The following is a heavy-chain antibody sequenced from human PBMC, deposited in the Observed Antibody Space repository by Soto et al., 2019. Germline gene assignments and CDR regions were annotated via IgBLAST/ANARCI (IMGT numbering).Heavy chain of an antibody. V-gene: IGHV3-15*07. CDR2: IKSKTDGGTT. CDR3: TTGLRQYSSGWSPRNIQY. D-gene: IGHD6-19*01. Sequence: PWGVLRLSCAASGFTFSNAWMNWVRQAPGKGLEWVGRIKSKTDGGTTDYAAPVKGRFTISRDDSKNTLYLQMNSLKTEDTAVYYCTTGLRQYSSGWSPRNIQYWGQGTMVTVSS. CDR1: GFTFSNAW. J-gene: IGHJ4*02.